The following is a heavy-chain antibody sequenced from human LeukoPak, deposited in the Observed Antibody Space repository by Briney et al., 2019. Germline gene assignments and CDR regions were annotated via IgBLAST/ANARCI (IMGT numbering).Heavy chain of an antibody. CDR3: ARGEKGSSSGSINY. CDR1: GGSFSGYY. Sequence: PSETLSLTCAVYGGSFSGYYWSWIRQPPGKGLEWIGEINHSGSTNYNPSLESRVTISVDTSKNQFSLKLSSVTAADTAVYYCARGEKGSSSGSINYWGQGTLVTVSS. J-gene: IGHJ4*02. D-gene: IGHD6-6*01. V-gene: IGHV4-34*01. CDR2: INHSGST.